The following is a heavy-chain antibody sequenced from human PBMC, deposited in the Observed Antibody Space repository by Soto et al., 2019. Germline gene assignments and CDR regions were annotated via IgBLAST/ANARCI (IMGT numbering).Heavy chain of an antibody. J-gene: IGHJ4*02. CDR1: GYTFTSYG. Sequence: ASVKVSSKASGYTFTSYGISWVRQAPGQGLEWMGWISAYNGNTNYAQKLQGRVTMTTDTSTSTAYMELRSLRSDDTAVYYCARSEYCGGDCYFNFDYWGQGTLVTVSS. CDR2: ISAYNGNT. CDR3: ARSEYCGGDCYFNFDY. V-gene: IGHV1-18*01. D-gene: IGHD2-21*02.